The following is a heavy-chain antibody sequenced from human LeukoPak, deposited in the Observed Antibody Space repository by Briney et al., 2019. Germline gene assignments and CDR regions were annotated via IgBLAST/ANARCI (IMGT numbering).Heavy chain of an antibody. CDR1: GFTVSSNY. CDR3: VKDRPVLSDP. D-gene: IGHD3-10*01. J-gene: IGHJ5*02. CDR2: ISGDGGTT. Sequence: PGGSLRLSCAASGFTVSSNYMSWVRQAPGKGLEWVSLISGDGGTTYYADSVKGRFTISRDNSKNSLYLQMNSLRTEDTALYYCVKDRPVLSDPWGQGTLVTVSS. V-gene: IGHV3-43*02.